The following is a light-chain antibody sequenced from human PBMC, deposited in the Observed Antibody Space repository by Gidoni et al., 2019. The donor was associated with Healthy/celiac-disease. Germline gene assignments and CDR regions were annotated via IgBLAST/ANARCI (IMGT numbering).Light chain of an antibody. CDR1: QSISSY. Sequence: DIKMTQSPSSLSASVGDRVTITCRASQSISSYLNWYQQKPGKAPKLLIYAASSLQSGVPSRFSGSGSGTDFTLTISSLQPEDFATYYCQQCYSTPQTFGQGTKVEIK. CDR2: AAS. CDR3: QQCYSTPQT. V-gene: IGKV1-39*01. J-gene: IGKJ1*01.